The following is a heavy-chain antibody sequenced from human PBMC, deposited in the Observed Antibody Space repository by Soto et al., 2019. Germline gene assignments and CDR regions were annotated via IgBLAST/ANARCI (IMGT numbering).Heavy chain of an antibody. V-gene: IGHV4-59*01. Sequence: SETLSLTCTVSGGSISSYYWSWIRQPPGKGLEWIGYIYYSGSTNYNPSLKSRVTISVDTSKNQFSLKLSSVTAADTAVYYCGRVELEGGDWFDPWGQGTLVTVSS. CDR1: GGSISSYY. D-gene: IGHD1-1*01. CDR2: IYYSGST. CDR3: GRVELEGGDWFDP. J-gene: IGHJ5*02.